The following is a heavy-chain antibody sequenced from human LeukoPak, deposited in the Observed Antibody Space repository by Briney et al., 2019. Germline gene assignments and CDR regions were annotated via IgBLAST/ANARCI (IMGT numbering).Heavy chain of an antibody. CDR2: MNPNSGNT. CDR3: ARGRRYSGYEGNY. D-gene: IGHD5-12*01. Sequence: GASVKVSCKGSGYTFTSYDINWVRQATGQGLEWMGWMNPNSGNTGYAQKFQGRVTMTRNTSISTDYMELSSLRSEDTAVYYCARGRRYSGYEGNYWGQGTLVTVSS. V-gene: IGHV1-8*01. J-gene: IGHJ4*02. CDR1: GYTFTSYD.